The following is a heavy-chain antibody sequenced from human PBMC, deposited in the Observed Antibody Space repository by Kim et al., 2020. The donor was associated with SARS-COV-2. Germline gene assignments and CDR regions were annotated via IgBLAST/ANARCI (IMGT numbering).Heavy chain of an antibody. CDR2: IDSGGGRT. Sequence: GGSLRLSCAASGFTFSSYSMSWVRQAPGKGLEWVSSIDSGGGRTYDASAMGGLFTTSRNTYKTPFFQQINLLSAEAAAEYCSTDGGYSSSTSCFDDWGQG. CDR3: TDGGYSSSTSCFDD. J-gene: IGHJ4*02. CDR1: GFTFSSYS. D-gene: IGHD1-26*01. V-gene: IGHV3-23*05.